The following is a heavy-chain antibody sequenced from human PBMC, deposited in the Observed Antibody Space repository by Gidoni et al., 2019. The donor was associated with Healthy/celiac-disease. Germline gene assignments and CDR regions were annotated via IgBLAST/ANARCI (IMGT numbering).Heavy chain of an antibody. Sequence: QVQLQESGQGLVKPAETLSLTCTVSGGSISSYYWSWIRQPPGKGLEWIGYIYYSGSTNYNPSLKSRVTISVDTSKNQFSLKLSSVTAADTAVYYCARSYGLEFDYWGQGTLVTVSS. V-gene: IGHV4-59*08. CDR1: GGSISSYY. D-gene: IGHD5-18*01. CDR2: IYYSGST. J-gene: IGHJ4*02. CDR3: ARSYGLEFDY.